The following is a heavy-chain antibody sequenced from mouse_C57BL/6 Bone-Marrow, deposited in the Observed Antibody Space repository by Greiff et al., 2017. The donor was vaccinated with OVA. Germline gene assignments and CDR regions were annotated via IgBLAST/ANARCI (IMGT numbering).Heavy chain of an antibody. Sequence: EVKVVESGEGLVKPGGSLKLSCAASGFTFSSYAMSWVRQTPEKRLEWVAYISSGGDYIYYADTVKGRFTISRDNARNTLYLQMSSLKSEDSAMYYCTRTGFYYYARDYWGQGTSVTVSS. CDR3: TRTGFYYYARDY. CDR2: ISSGGDYI. CDR1: GFTFSSYA. V-gene: IGHV5-9-1*02. J-gene: IGHJ4*01.